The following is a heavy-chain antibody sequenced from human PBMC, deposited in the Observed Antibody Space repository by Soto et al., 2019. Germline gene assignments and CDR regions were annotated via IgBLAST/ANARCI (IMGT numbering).Heavy chain of an antibody. CDR3: ARPIVPAAMEGFDP. J-gene: IGHJ5*02. V-gene: IGHV5-10-1*01. CDR1: GYSFTSYW. D-gene: IGHD2-2*01. Sequence: LGESLKISCKGSGYSFTSYWISWVRQMPGKGLEWMGRIDPSDSYTNYSPSFQGHVTISADKSISTAYLQWSSLKASDTAMYYCARPIVPAAMEGFDPWGQGAPVTVSS. CDR2: IDPSDSYT.